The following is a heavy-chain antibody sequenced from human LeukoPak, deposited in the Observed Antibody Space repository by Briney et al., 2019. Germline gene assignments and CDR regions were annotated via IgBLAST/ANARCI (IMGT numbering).Heavy chain of an antibody. V-gene: IGHV3-33*01. Sequence: PGGSLRLSCAASGFMFRTYGMQWVRQAPGKGLEWVAVICYDGTNKYYIDSVKGRFTISRDNSKNTLYLQMNSLRAEDTAVYFCARGQHSPDYWGQGTLVTVSS. J-gene: IGHJ4*02. CDR3: ARGQHSPDY. CDR1: GFMFRTYG. CDR2: ICYDGTNK. D-gene: IGHD2-15*01.